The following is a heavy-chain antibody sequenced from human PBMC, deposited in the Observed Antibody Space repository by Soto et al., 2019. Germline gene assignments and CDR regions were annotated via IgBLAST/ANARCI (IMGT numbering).Heavy chain of an antibody. CDR3: AKDRPGDYSPEAPKGDWFDP. J-gene: IGHJ5*02. Sequence: EVQVLESGGGLVQPGGSLRLSCAASGFTFNHYAMTWVRQAPGKGLEWVSTIGGSGASTYYADSVKGRFTISRDNSKNTLYLQMNSLGAEDTAVYYCAKDRPGDYSPEAPKGDWFDPWGQGTLVTVSS. CDR1: GFTFNHYA. CDR2: IGGSGAST. V-gene: IGHV3-23*01. D-gene: IGHD4-17*01.